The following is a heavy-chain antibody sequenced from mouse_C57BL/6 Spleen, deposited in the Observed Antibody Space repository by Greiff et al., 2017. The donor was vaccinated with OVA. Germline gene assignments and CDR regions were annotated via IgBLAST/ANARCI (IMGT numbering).Heavy chain of an antibody. CDR3: ARRSSGYGWYFDV. V-gene: IGHV1-80*01. J-gene: IGHJ1*03. CDR1: GYAFSSYW. CDR2: IYPGDGDT. D-gene: IGHD3-2*02. Sequence: VQGVESGAELVKPGASVKISCKASGYAFSSYWMNWVKQRPGKGLEWIGQIYPGDGDTNYNGKFKGKATLTADKSSSTAYMQLSSLTSEDSAVYFCARRSSGYGWYFDVWGTGTTVTVSS.